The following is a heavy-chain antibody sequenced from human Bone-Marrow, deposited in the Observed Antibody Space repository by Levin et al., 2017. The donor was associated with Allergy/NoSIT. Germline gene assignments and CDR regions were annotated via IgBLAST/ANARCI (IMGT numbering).Heavy chain of an antibody. V-gene: IGHV1-46*01. D-gene: IGHD3-22*01. CDR2: INPSGGST. Sequence: GASVKVSCKASGYTFTSYYMHWVRQAPGQGLEWMGIINPSGGSTSYAQKFQGRVTMTRDTSTSTVYMELSSLRSEDTAVYYCARDEIGEIYYDSSGYKAGGMDVWGQGTTVTVSS. J-gene: IGHJ6*02. CDR3: ARDEIGEIYYDSSGYKAGGMDV. CDR1: GYTFTSYY.